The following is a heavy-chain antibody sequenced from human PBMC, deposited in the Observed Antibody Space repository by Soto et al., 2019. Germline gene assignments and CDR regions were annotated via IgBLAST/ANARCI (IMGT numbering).Heavy chain of an antibody. CDR2: IWYDGSNK. D-gene: IGHD1-26*01. CDR1: GFTFSSYG. Sequence: GGSLRLSCAASGFTFSSYGMHWVRQAPGKGLEWVAVIWYDGSNKYYADSVKGRFTISRDNSKNTLYLQMNSLRAEDTAVYYCARDAIVGATLGAFDIWGRGTMVTVSS. V-gene: IGHV3-33*01. J-gene: IGHJ3*02. CDR3: ARDAIVGATLGAFDI.